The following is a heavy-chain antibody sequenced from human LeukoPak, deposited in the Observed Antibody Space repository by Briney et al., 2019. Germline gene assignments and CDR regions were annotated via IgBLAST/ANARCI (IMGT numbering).Heavy chain of an antibody. Sequence: GGSLRLSCAASGFTFSSYGMHWVRQAPGKGLEWVAVISYDGSNKYYADSVKGRFTISRDNSKNTLYLQMNSLRAEDTAVYYCAKYVPRTKDYWGQGTLVTVSS. J-gene: IGHJ4*02. CDR2: ISYDGSNK. V-gene: IGHV3-30*18. CDR3: AKYVPRTKDY. D-gene: IGHD1-14*01. CDR1: GFTFSSYG.